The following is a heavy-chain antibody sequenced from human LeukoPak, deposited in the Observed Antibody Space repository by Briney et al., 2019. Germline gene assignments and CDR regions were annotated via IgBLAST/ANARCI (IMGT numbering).Heavy chain of an antibody. V-gene: IGHV1-18*01. Sequence: ASVKVSCKASGYTFTSYGISWVRQAPGQGLEWMGWISAYNGNTNYAQKLQGRVTMTTDTSTSTAYMEPRSLRSDDTAVYYCARTGYCSGGSCGRDWFDPWGQGTLVTVSS. D-gene: IGHD2-15*01. CDR3: ARTGYCSGGSCGRDWFDP. CDR1: GYTFTSYG. J-gene: IGHJ5*02. CDR2: ISAYNGNT.